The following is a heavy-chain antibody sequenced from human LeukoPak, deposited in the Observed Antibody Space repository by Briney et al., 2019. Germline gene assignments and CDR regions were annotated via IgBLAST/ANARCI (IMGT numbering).Heavy chain of an antibody. Sequence: KPSETLSLTCAVYGGSLSGYYWSWIRQPPGKGLEWVGEVTRTGRANSNPSLKSRVTMSLDTAKNQFSLSLSSVTAADTAVYYCARLDQLVQNYWYFDLWGRGTQVTVSS. D-gene: IGHD2-2*01. CDR2: VTRTGRA. CDR3: ARLDQLVQNYWYFDL. J-gene: IGHJ2*01. CDR1: GGSLSGYY. V-gene: IGHV4-34*01.